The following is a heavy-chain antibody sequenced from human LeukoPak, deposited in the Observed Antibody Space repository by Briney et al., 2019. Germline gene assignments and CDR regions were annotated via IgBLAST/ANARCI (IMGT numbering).Heavy chain of an antibody. V-gene: IGHV3-30*18. CDR2: ISHDGSNI. CDR1: GFTFSSYG. Sequence: GGSLRLSCAASGFTFSSYGMHWVRQAPGKGLEWVAVISHDGSNIYYGDSVKGRFSISRDNSKNTLYLQMNSLRAEDTAVYYCAKWSAGGWGQGTLVTVSS. J-gene: IGHJ4*02. D-gene: IGHD3-10*01. CDR3: AKWSAGG.